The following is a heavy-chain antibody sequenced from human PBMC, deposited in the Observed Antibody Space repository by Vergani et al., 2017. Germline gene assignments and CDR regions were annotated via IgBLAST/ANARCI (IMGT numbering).Heavy chain of an antibody. Sequence: QITLKASGPTLVKPTQTLTLTCTFSWFSLSTSGVGVGWIRQHPGKALEWLALIYWNDDKRYSPSLKSRLTITKDTSKNQVVLTMTNMDPVDTATYYCAHSSVVRGTHPSYYYDYMDVWGKGTTVTVSS. D-gene: IGHD3-10*01. CDR2: IYWNDDK. J-gene: IGHJ6*03. CDR1: WFSLSTSGVG. CDR3: AHSSVVRGTHPSYYYDYMDV. V-gene: IGHV2-5*01.